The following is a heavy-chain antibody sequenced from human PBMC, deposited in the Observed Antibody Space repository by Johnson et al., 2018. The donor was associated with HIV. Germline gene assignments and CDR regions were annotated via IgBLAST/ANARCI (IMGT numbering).Heavy chain of an antibody. D-gene: IGHD1-26*01. Sequence: QVQLVESGGGVVQPGRSLRLSCAASGFTFSSYAMHWVRQAPGKGLEWVAVISYDGSNKYYADSVKGRFTSSRDNSKNTLYLQMNSLRAEDTAVYYCARLGVGATWHAFDIWGQGTMVTVSS. V-gene: IGHV3-30*04. CDR3: ARLGVGATWHAFDI. CDR1: GFTFSSYA. J-gene: IGHJ3*02. CDR2: ISYDGSNK.